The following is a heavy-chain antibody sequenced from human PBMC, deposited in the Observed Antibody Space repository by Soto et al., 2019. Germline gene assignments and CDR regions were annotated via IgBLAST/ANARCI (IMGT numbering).Heavy chain of an antibody. V-gene: IGHV4-34*01. D-gene: IGHD5-12*01. Sequence: PSETLSLTCSVYGGSFRGYYWSWIRQPPGKGLEWIGEINHSGSTNYNPSLKSRVTISVDTSKNQFSLKLSSVTAADTAVYYCARGRATDYWGQGTLVTVSS. CDR3: ARGRATDY. CDR2: INHSGST. CDR1: GGSFRGYY. J-gene: IGHJ4*02.